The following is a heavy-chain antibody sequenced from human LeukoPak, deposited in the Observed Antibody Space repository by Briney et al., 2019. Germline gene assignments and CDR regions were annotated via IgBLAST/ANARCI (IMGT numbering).Heavy chain of an antibody. CDR2: VKNDGSST. J-gene: IGHJ4*02. Sequence: GGSRTLSCAASGFSFNSYWMHWVRQAQGKGLVWVSRVKNDGSSTTYADSVKGRLTISRDNARNTLYMQMNSLRAEDTAVYYCARSSYPYYFDYWGQGTLVTVSS. D-gene: IGHD6-13*01. CDR3: ARSSYPYYFDY. V-gene: IGHV3-74*01. CDR1: GFSFNSYW.